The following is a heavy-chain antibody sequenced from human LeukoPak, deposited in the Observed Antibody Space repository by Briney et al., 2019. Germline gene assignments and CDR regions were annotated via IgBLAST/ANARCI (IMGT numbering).Heavy chain of an antibody. V-gene: IGHV4-30-2*01. D-gene: IGHD6-19*01. CDR2: IYHSGST. CDR3: ARGGDASGWLFDY. J-gene: IGHJ4*02. CDR1: GGSISSDGYS. Sequence: SETLSLTCAVSGGSISSDGYSWSWIRQPPGKGLEWIGYIYHSGSTYYNPSLKSRVTILLDRSKNQFSLKLSSVTAADTAVYYCARGGDASGWLFDYRGQGTLVTVSS.